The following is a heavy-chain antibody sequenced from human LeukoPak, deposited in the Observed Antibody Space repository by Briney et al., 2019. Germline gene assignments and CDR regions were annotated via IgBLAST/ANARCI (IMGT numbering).Heavy chain of an antibody. CDR2: ISSSGST. V-gene: IGHV4-61*02. D-gene: IGHD6-19*01. CDR3: ARGPMYTSGWYVY. CDR1: GDSISSGDYY. Sequence: SETLSLTCTVSGDSISSGDYYWSWIRQPAGKGLEWIGRISSSGSTNYNPSLKSRVTISVDTSKNQFSLKLTSVTAADTAVYYCARGPMYTSGWYVYWGQGTLVTVSS. J-gene: IGHJ4*02.